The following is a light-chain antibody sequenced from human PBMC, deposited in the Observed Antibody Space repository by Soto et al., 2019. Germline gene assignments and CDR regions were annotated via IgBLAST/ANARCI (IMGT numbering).Light chain of an antibody. CDR3: QQSYKMLS. V-gene: IGKV1-39*01. Sequence: EIPLTQSPSSLAASVGDRLTLTCRASRNVSIYLNWYQHKPGKGPTLLIHATSNLQIGVPSRFSGSGSGTEFTLTISSLEPEDFGTYYCQQSYKMLSFGQGTRLEIK. CDR2: ATS. J-gene: IGKJ5*01. CDR1: RNVSIY.